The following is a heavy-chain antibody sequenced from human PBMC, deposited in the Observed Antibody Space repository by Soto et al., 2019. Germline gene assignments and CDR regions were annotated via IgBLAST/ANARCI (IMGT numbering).Heavy chain of an antibody. V-gene: IGHV3-9*01. CDR2: ISWNSGSI. CDR1: GFTFDDYA. Sequence: EVPLVESGGGLVQPGRSLRLSCAASGFTFDDYAMHWVRQAPGKGLEWVSGISWNSGSIGYADSVKGRFTISRDNAKNSLYLQMNSLRAEDTALYYCAKDFLLVPAAIDYWGQGTLVTVSS. D-gene: IGHD2-2*01. CDR3: AKDFLLVPAAIDY. J-gene: IGHJ4*02.